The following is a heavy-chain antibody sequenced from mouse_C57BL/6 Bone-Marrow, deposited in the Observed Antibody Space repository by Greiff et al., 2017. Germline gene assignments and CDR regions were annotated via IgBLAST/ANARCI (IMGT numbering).Heavy chain of an antibody. CDR1: GYTFTGYW. CDR3: ARRVAPVTTVVGYFDY. J-gene: IGHJ2*01. D-gene: IGHD1-1*01. CDR2: ILPGSGST. Sequence: VQLQQSGAELMKPGASVKLSCKATGYTFTGYWIEWVKQRPGHGLEWIGEILPGSGSTNYNEKFKGKATFTADTSSNTAYMQLSSLTTEDSAIXYWARRVAPVTTVVGYFDYWGQGTTLTVSS. V-gene: IGHV1-9*01.